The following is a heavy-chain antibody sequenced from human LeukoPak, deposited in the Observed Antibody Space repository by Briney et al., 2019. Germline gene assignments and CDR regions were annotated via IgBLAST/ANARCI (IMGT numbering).Heavy chain of an antibody. D-gene: IGHD2-2*01. CDR3: ARGRDIVVVPASFDY. CDR2: INPSGGST. J-gene: IGHJ4*02. CDR1: GYTFTSYY. Sequence: ASVKVSCKASGYTFTSYYMHWLRQAPGQGLEWMGIINPSGGSTSYAQKFQGRVTMTRDTSTSTVYMELSSLRSEDTAVYYCARGRDIVVVPASFDYWGQGTLVTVSS. V-gene: IGHV1-46*01.